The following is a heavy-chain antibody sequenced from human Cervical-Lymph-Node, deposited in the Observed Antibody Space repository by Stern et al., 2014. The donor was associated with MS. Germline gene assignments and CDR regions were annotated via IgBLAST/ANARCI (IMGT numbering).Heavy chain of an antibody. CDR2: IYHSGST. J-gene: IGHJ3*01. CDR3: ARGGVIYTQDRNGFDV. CDR1: GGSISSGGSS. V-gene: IGHV4-30-2*01. D-gene: IGHD2-21*01. Sequence: QLVQSGSGQAKPSQTLSLTCAVSGGSISSGGSSWNWIRQPPGKGLEWIGFIYHSGSTYYNPSLKGRVFISVDKSKNQFALNLRSVTAADTAVYYCARGGVIYTQDRNGFDVWPRDNGHRLF.